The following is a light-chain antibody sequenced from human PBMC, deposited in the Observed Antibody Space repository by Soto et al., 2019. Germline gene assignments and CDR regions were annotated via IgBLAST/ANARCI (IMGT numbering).Light chain of an antibody. CDR1: QNINNY. CDR2: DAS. CDR3: QQYENLPT. V-gene: IGKV1-33*01. J-gene: IGKJ5*01. Sequence: DIQMTQSPSSLSASVGDRVTITCQASQNINNYLNWYQQKPGRAPKLLIYDASNLEAGVPSRFRGSGSGTDFTFTISRLQPEDIETYYCQQYENLPTFGQWTRLEIK.